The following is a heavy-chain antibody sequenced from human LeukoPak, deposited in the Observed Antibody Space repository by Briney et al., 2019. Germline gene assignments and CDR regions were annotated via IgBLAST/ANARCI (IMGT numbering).Heavy chain of an antibody. D-gene: IGHD6-6*01. J-gene: IGHJ6*02. V-gene: IGHV3-74*01. CDR3: ARDGLPAARDI. Sequence: GGSLRLSCADSGFIFSQFWMQWVRQVPGKGLVWVSRINGDGSSTNYADSVKGRFTISRDNAKNTLYLQMNSLRAEDTAVYYCARDGLPAARDIWGQGTTVTLSS. CDR1: GFIFSQFW. CDR2: INGDGSST.